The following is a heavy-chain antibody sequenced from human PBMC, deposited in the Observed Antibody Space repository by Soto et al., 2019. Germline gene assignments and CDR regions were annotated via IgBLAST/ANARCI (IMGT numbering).Heavy chain of an antibody. D-gene: IGHD3-22*01. Sequence: SVKVSCKASGATFSSYAISWVRQAPGQGLEWRGGIIPIFGTANYAQKFQGRVTITADESTSTAYMELSSLRSEDTAVYYCARGRDSSGYYHDAFDIWGKGTMVTVSS. CDR2: IIPIFGTA. CDR1: GATFSSYA. CDR3: ARGRDSSGYYHDAFDI. V-gene: IGHV1-69*13. J-gene: IGHJ3*02.